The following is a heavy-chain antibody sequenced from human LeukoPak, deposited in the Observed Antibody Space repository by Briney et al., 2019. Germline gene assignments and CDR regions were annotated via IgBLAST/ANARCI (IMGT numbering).Heavy chain of an antibody. Sequence: PGASLRLSCAASGFTFSSYAMSWVRQAPGKGLEWVSAISGSGGSTYYADSVKGRFTISRDNSKNTLYLQMISLRAEDTAVYYCAKDPGDIVAFDPWGQGTLVTVSS. CDR2: ISGSGGST. D-gene: IGHD2-21*01. CDR3: AKDPGDIVAFDP. V-gene: IGHV3-23*01. J-gene: IGHJ5*02. CDR1: GFTFSSYA.